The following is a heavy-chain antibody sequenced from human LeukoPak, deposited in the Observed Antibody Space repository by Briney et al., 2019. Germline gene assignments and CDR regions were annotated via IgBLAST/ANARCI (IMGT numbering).Heavy chain of an antibody. J-gene: IGHJ4*02. CDR3: ARPNYYGSGSPAGY. Sequence: GESLKIFCKGSGYYFPSYWISWVRQTPGKGLEWMGIFYPGDSDTTYSPSFQGQVTISADKSISTAYLQWSSLKASDTAMYYCARPNYYGSGSPAGYWGQGTLVTVSS. D-gene: IGHD3-10*01. V-gene: IGHV5-51*01. CDR1: GYYFPSYW. CDR2: FYPGDSDT.